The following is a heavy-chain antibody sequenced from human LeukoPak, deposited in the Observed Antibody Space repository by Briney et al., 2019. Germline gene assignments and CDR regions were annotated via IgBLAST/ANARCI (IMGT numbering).Heavy chain of an antibody. D-gene: IGHD1-26*01. CDR3: AGARGGSNPDY. J-gene: IGHJ4*02. Sequence: GGSLRLSCAASGFTFSSYWMRWVRQAPGKGLDWVASINQDGSEKYYVDSVKGRFTISRDNAKNSLYLQMNSLRADDTAVYYCAGARGGSNPDYWGQGTLVTVSS. CDR2: INQDGSEK. CDR1: GFTFSSYW. V-gene: IGHV3-7*05.